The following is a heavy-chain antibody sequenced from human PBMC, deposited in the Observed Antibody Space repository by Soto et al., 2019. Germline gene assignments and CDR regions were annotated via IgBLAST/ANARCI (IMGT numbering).Heavy chain of an antibody. D-gene: IGHD6-13*01. CDR3: ARDDRSSWSYFDY. Sequence: QVQLVESGGGVVQPGRSLRLSCAASGFTFSSYGMHWVRQAPGKGLEWVAGIWYDGSNKYYADSVKGRFTISRDNSKNALYLQMNSLRAEDTAVDYCARDDRSSWSYFDYWGQGTLVTVSS. CDR2: IWYDGSNK. J-gene: IGHJ4*02. CDR1: GFTFSSYG. V-gene: IGHV3-33*01.